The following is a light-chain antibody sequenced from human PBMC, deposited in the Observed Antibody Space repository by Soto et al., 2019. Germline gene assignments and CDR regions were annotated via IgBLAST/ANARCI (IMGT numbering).Light chain of an antibody. CDR2: EYS. CDR1: SSDVGSYNL. J-gene: IGLJ2*01. V-gene: IGLV2-23*01. CDR3: CSYAGSITVL. Sequence: QSVLTQPASVSGSPGQSITISCTGASSDVGSYNLVSWYQQHPGKAPKLMIYEYSKRPSGVSNRFSGSKSGNTASLTISGLQAEDEAAYYCCSYAGSITVLFGGGTQLTVL.